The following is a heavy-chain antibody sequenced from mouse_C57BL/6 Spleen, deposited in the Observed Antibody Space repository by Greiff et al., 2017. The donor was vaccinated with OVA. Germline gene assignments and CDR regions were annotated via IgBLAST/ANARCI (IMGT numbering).Heavy chain of an antibody. D-gene: IGHD3-2*02. Sequence: QVQLQQPGAELVRPGSSVKLSCKASGYTFTSYWMAWVKQRPGQGLEWIGNIYPSDSDTHYNQKFKDKATLTVDTSSSTAYMQLSSLTSEDSAVFYCSRTAEASGFAYWGQGTLVTVSA. CDR1: GYTFTSYW. CDR2: IYPSDSDT. V-gene: IGHV1-61*01. CDR3: SRTAEASGFAY. J-gene: IGHJ3*01.